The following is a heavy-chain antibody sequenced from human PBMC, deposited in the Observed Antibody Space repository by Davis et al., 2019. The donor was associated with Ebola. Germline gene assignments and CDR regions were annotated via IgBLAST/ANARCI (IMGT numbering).Heavy chain of an antibody. Sequence: GESLKISCAASGFTFSSYGMSWVRQAPGKGLEYVSGINWNGGSTGYADSVKGRFTISRDNAKKSLYLQMNSLRAEDTAVYYCARGLSVNYYFYTMDVWGQGTTVAVSS. CDR1: GFTFSSYG. CDR3: ARGLSVNYYFYTMDV. V-gene: IGHV3-20*04. D-gene: IGHD3-10*01. CDR2: INWNGGST. J-gene: IGHJ6*02.